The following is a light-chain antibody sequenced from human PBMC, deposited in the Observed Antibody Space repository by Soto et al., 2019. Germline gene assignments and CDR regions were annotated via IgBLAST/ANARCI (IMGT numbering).Light chain of an antibody. Sequence: QTVVTQSPSASASLGASVKLTCTLSSGHSSYAIAWHQKQPGKGPRYLMDLNNDGSHTKGDGIPDSFSGSSSGAERYLIISSLQSEDEADYYCQTWGSGFQVFGGGTKLTVL. V-gene: IGLV4-69*01. CDR3: QTWGSGFQV. J-gene: IGLJ2*01. CDR1: SGHSSYA. CDR2: LNNDGSH.